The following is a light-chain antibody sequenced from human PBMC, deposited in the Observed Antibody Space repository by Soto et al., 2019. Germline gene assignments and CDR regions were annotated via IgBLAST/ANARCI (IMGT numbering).Light chain of an antibody. V-gene: IGKV3-15*01. CDR1: QSVGST. Sequence: ELVLPQSPAPLSVSPGESPPLSCRASQSVGSTLAWYQQNPGQAPRLLIYGASTRATGIPARFSGRGSGTEFTLTISSLQSEDFAVYYCQQYNNWPPITFGQGTRLEIK. CDR3: QQYNNWPPIT. J-gene: IGKJ5*01. CDR2: GAS.